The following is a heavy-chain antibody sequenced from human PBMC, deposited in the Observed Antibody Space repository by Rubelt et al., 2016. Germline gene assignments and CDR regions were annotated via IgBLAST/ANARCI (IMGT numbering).Heavy chain of an antibody. J-gene: IGHJ4*02. V-gene: IGHV1-24*01. D-gene: IGHD4-17*01. CDR2: FDPEDGAT. CDR1: GYTLTELS. Sequence: QVQLVQSGAEVKKPGASVKVSCKVSGYTLTELSMHWVRQAPGKGLEWMGGFDPEDGATIYAQKFQGRVTMTEDTSTDTAYMWLSSLRSEDTAVYYCAIRQPDYGDLDFDYWGQGTLVTVSS. CDR3: AIRQPDYGDLDFDY.